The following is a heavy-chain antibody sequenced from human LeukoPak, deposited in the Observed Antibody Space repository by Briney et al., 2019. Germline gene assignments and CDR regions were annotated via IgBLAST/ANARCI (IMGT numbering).Heavy chain of an antibody. CDR1: GGSISSGSYY. CDR2: IYTSGST. D-gene: IGHD6-19*01. J-gene: IGHJ4*02. V-gene: IGHV4-61*02. CDR3: ARGVAGTGYYFDY. Sequence: EASETLSLTCTVSGGSISSGSYYYSWIRQPAGKGLEWIGRIYTSGSTNYNPSLKSRVTMSVDTSKNQFSLKLSSVTAADTAVYYCARGVAGTGYYFDYWGQGTLVTVSS.